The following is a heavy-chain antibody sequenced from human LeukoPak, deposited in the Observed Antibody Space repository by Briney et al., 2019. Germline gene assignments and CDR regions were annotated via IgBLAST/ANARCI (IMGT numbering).Heavy chain of an antibody. J-gene: IGHJ4*02. Sequence: GGSLRLSCAASGFTFSSYAMSWVRQAPGKGLEWVSAISGSGGSTYYADSVKGRFTTSRDNSKNTLYLQMNSLRAEDTAVYYCARRAGAYSHPYDYWGQGTLVTVSS. CDR2: ISGSGGST. D-gene: IGHD4/OR15-4a*01. V-gene: IGHV3-23*01. CDR1: GFTFSSYA. CDR3: ARRAGAYSHPYDY.